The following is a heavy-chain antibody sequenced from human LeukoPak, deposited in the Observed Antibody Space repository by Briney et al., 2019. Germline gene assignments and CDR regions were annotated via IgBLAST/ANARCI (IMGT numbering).Heavy chain of an antibody. CDR3: ATHPRANSGYDLSDY. CDR1: GGSISSSSFY. D-gene: IGHD5-12*01. Sequence: SETLPLTCTVAGGSISSSSFYWGWFRQPPGKGLEWVGSFYYRESTNYNPSLKSRVTISVDTSKNQFSLRLSSVTAADTAMYYCATHPRANSGYDLSDYWGQGTLVTVS. V-gene: IGHV4-39*01. J-gene: IGHJ4*02. CDR2: FYYREST.